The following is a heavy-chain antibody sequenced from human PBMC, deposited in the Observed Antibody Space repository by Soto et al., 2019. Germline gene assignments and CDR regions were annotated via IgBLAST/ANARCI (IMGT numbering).Heavy chain of an antibody. Sequence: LRLSCAASGFTFSSYAMHWVRQAPGKGLEWVAVISYDGSNKYYADSVKGRFTISRDNSKNTLYLQMNSLRAEDTAVYYCARGIRYCSGGSCKDWFGP. V-gene: IGHV3-30-3*01. CDR1: GFTFSSYA. CDR2: ISYDGSNK. CDR3: ARGIRYCSGGSCKDWFGP. D-gene: IGHD2-15*01. J-gene: IGHJ5*02.